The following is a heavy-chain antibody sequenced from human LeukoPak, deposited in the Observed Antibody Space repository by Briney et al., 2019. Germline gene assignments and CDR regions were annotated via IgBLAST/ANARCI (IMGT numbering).Heavy chain of an antibody. J-gene: IGHJ6*02. V-gene: IGHV1-46*01. CDR1: GYTFTSYY. CDR3: ARDPYYDFWSGYYRGYYYYGMDV. CDR2: INPSGGST. Sequence: ASVKVSCKASGYTFTSYYMHWVRQAPGQGLEWMEIINPSGGSTSYAQKFQGRVTMTRDTSTSTVYMELSSLRSEDTAVYYCARDPYYDFWSGYYRGYYYYGMDVWGQGTTVTVSS. D-gene: IGHD3-3*01.